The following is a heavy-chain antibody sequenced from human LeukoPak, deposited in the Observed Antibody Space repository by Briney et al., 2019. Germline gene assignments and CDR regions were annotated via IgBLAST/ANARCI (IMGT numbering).Heavy chain of an antibody. Sequence: ASVKVTCKASGFTFTSSAVQWVRQARGQRLEWMGWISAYNGNTNYAQKLQGRVAMTTDTSTSTAYMELRSLRSGDTAVYYCARYYYDSSGYYRPTTTFDYWGQGTLVTVSS. CDR2: ISAYNGNT. CDR1: GFTFTSSA. D-gene: IGHD3-22*01. CDR3: ARYYYDSSGYYRPTTTFDY. J-gene: IGHJ4*02. V-gene: IGHV1-18*01.